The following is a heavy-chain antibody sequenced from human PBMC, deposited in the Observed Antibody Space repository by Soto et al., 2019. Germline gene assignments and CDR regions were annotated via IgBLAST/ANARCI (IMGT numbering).Heavy chain of an antibody. D-gene: IGHD2-2*01. CDR3: ARGGGGSPSCYGGIRDD. V-gene: IGHV3-64*01. CDR2: ISSNGGST. CDR1: GFTFSSYA. Sequence: EVQLVESGGGLVQPGGSLRLSCAASGFTFSSYAMHWVRQAPGKGLEYVSAISSNGGSTDYANSVKGRFTISRDNAKKPVYRQMGRLRADGMAVYYCARGGGGSPSCYGGIRDDWGQGTLVTVSS. J-gene: IGHJ4*02.